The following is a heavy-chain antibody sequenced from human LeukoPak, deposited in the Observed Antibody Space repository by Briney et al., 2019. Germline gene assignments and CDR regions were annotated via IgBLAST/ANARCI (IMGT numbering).Heavy chain of an antibody. CDR2: IRYDGSDK. CDR3: AKASGQAGYCSSTSCHYTFDY. V-gene: IGHV3-30*02. D-gene: IGHD2-2*01. Sequence: GGSLRLSCAASGSTFSSYWMSWVRQAPGKGLEWVAFIRYDGSDKYYADSVKGRFTVSRDNSKNTLYLQMNSLRAEDTTVYYCAKASGQAGYCSSTSCHYTFDYWGQGTLVTVSS. J-gene: IGHJ4*02. CDR1: GSTFSSYW.